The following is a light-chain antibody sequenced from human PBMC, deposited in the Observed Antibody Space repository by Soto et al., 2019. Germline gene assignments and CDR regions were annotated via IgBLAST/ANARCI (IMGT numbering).Light chain of an antibody. V-gene: IGKV1-9*01. CDR1: QGISGY. CDR2: EAS. Sequence: SASVGERVTITFRASQGISGYLAWYQQQPGKAPNLLIYEASTLYSGVPSRFSGSGSGIEFTLTISSLQPEDFATYYCQQSYSIWTFGQGTKVDIK. J-gene: IGKJ1*01. CDR3: QQSYSIWT.